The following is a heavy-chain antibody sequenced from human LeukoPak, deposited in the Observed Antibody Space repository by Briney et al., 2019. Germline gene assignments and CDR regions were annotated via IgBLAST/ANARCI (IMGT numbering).Heavy chain of an antibody. CDR3: AKPYCGGDCYYFDY. CDR1: GFTFSSYD. V-gene: IGHV3-30*18. D-gene: IGHD2-21*02. CDR2: ISYDESNK. J-gene: IGHJ4*02. Sequence: PGRSLRLSCAASGFTFSSYDMHWVRLAPGKGLEWVSVISYDESNKYYADSVKGRFTISRDNSKNTLYLQMNSLRVEDTAVYYCAKPYCGGDCYYFDYWGQGTLVTVPP.